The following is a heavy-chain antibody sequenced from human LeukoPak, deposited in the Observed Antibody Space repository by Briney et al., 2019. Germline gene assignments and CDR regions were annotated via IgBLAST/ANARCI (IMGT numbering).Heavy chain of an antibody. D-gene: IGHD5-18*01. V-gene: IGHV4-30-4*01. Sequence: PSETLSLTCTVSGGSISGGGYYWIWIRQPPGKGLEWIGSIYYTGSTYYNASLKSRVTISVDTSKNQFSLKLRSVTAADTAVYYCARDAGGGYSYGYSDSWGQGTLVTVSS. CDR1: GGSISGGGYY. CDR3: ARDAGGGYSYGYSDS. CDR2: IYYTGST. J-gene: IGHJ4*02.